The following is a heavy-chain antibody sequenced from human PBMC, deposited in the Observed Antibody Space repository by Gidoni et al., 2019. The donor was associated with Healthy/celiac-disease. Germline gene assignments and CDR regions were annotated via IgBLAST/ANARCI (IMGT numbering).Heavy chain of an antibody. Sequence: QVQLVESGGGVVQPGRSLRLSCAASGFTFSSYAMHWVRQAPGKGLEWVAVISYDGSNKYYADSVKGRFTISRDNSKNTLYLQMNSLRAEETAVYYCARDDGELGGGIDYWGQGTLVTVSS. CDR2: ISYDGSNK. J-gene: IGHJ4*02. D-gene: IGHD7-27*01. CDR1: GFTFSSYA. CDR3: ARDDGELGGGIDY. V-gene: IGHV3-30-3*01.